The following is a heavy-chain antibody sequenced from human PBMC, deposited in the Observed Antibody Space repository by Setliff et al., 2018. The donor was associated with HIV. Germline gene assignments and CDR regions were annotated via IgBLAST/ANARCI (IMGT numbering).Heavy chain of an antibody. Sequence: ASVKVSCKASGYTLTSYAMHWVRQAPGQRLEWMGWINAGNGNTKYSQKFQGRVTITRDTSASTAYMELSSLRSEDTAVYYCARGFSVYSSSDPLLNWFDPWGQGTLVTSPQ. CDR2: INAGNGNT. V-gene: IGHV1-3*01. J-gene: IGHJ5*02. D-gene: IGHD6-6*01. CDR3: ARGFSVYSSSDPLLNWFDP. CDR1: GYTLTSYA.